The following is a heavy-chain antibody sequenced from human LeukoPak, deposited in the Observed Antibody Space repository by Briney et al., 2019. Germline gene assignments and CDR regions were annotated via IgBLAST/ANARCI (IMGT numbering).Heavy chain of an antibody. CDR1: GYTFTSYG. V-gene: IGHV1-18*01. CDR2: ISAYNGNT. D-gene: IGHD3-10*01. CDR3: ARDPRSPYGSGRTYYFDY. Sequence: ASVKVSCKASGYTFTSYGISWVRQAPGQGLEWMGWISAYNGNTNYAQKLQGRVTMTTDTSTSTAYMELRSLRSDDTAVYYCARDPRSPYGSGRTYYFDYWGQGTLVTVSS. J-gene: IGHJ4*02.